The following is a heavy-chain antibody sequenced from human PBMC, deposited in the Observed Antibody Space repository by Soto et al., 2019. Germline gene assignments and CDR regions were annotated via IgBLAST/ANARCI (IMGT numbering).Heavy chain of an antibody. J-gene: IGHJ5*02. Sequence: QVQLRESGPGLVKTSGTLSLTCAVSGGSISSTNWWTWVRQPPGKGLEWIGEIYHSGSPTYSPSFRGRATISVDKSNSQFSLRLQSVTAADTAVYYCANLPPRIVVALLPRPTWGQRILVTVAS. V-gene: IGHV4-4*02. CDR1: GGSISSTNW. CDR3: ANLPPRIVVALLPRPT. CDR2: IYHSGSP. D-gene: IGHD2-21*01.